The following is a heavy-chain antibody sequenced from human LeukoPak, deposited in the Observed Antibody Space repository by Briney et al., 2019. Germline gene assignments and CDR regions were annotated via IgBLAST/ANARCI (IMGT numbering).Heavy chain of an antibody. CDR1: GGSINTYY. CDR2: IYYSGST. J-gene: IGHJ4*02. CDR3: ARGLSYGRYYFDY. Sequence: SETLSLTCIVSGGSINTYYWNWIRQPPGKGLEWIGSIYYSGSTYYNPSLKSRVTISVDTSKNQFSLKLSSVTAADTAVYYCARGLSYGRYYFDYWGQGTLVTVSS. D-gene: IGHD5-18*01. V-gene: IGHV4-39*01.